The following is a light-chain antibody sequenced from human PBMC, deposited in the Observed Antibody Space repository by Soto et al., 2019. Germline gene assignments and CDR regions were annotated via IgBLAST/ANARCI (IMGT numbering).Light chain of an antibody. CDR2: GNS. J-gene: IGLJ2*01. CDR3: ASWDDGMSGLLL. Sequence: QSVLTQPPSASGTPGQRVTLSCSGGSSNIGFNAVNWYQQLPGAAPKLLMHGNSQRPSGVPERFSGSKSGTSASLAIIGLRTEDEADYYCASWDDGMSGLLLFGGGTKVTVL. V-gene: IGLV1-47*02. CDR1: SSNIGFNA.